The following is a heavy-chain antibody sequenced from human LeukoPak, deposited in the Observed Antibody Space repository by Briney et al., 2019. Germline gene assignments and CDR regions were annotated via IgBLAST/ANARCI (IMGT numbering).Heavy chain of an antibody. CDR3: SLHGDGDSAYSFDY. CDR1: GFTFSGSA. V-gene: IGHV3-73*01. Sequence: GGSLRLSCAASGFTFSGSAMHWVRQASGKGLEWVGRISSKAKSYATAYAASVKGRFTISRDDSKNTAYLQMNSLKTEDTAVYYCSLHGDGDSAYSFDYWGQGTLVAVSS. D-gene: IGHD4-17*01. CDR2: ISSKAKSYAT. J-gene: IGHJ4*02.